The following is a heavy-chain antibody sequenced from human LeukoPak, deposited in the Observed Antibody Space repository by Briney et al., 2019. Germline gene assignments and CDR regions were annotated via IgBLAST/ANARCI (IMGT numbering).Heavy chain of an antibody. J-gene: IGHJ4*02. CDR1: GYTLSELS. CDR3: AAGRPYSLLNY. CDR2: FDPEDGEA. V-gene: IGHV1-24*01. Sequence: GASVKVSCKVSGYTLSELSMHWVRQAPGKGLEWMGGFDPEDGEAIYAQKFQGRVTMAEDTFTDTGYMELSSLRSEDTAVYYCAAGRPYSLLNYWGQGTLVTVSS. D-gene: IGHD5-18*01.